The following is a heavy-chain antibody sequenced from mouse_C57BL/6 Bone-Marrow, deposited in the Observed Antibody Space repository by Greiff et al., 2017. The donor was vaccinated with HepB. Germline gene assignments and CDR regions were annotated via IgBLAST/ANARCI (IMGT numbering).Heavy chain of an antibody. CDR3: ARGDDGYHY. CDR1: GYTFTDYY. Sequence: VKLQQSGAELVRPGASVKLSCKASGYTFTDYYINWVKQRPGQGLEWIARIYPGSGNTYYNEKFKGKATLTAEKSSSTAYMQLSSLTSEDSAVYFCARGDDGYHYWGQGTTLTVSS. CDR2: IYPGSGNT. V-gene: IGHV1-76*01. D-gene: IGHD2-3*01. J-gene: IGHJ2*01.